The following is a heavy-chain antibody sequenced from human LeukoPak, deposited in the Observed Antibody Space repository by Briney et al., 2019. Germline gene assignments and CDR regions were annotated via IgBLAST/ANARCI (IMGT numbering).Heavy chain of an antibody. CDR3: AKDIGYSYGMDV. CDR2: ISWNSGSI. CDR1: GFTFDDYA. Sequence: GRSLRLSCAASGFTFDDYAMHWVRQAPGKGVEGVSGISWNSGSIVYADSVKGRFTISRDNAKNSLYLQMNSLRAEDTALYYCAKDIGYSYGMDVWGQGTTVTVSS. D-gene: IGHD5-18*01. V-gene: IGHV3-9*01. J-gene: IGHJ6*02.